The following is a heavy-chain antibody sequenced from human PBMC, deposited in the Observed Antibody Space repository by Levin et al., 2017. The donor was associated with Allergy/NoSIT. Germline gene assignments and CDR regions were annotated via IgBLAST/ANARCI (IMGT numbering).Heavy chain of an antibody. CDR3: ARGRMRAAAFYYMDV. CDR2: INHSGST. CDR1: GGSFSGYY. J-gene: IGHJ6*03. V-gene: IGHV4-34*01. Sequence: SETLSLTCAVYGGSFSGYYWSWIRQPPGKGLEWIGEINHSGSTNYNPSLKSRVTISVDTSKNQFSLKLSSVTAADTAVYYCARGRMRAAAFYYMDVWGKGTTVTVSS. D-gene: IGHD6-13*01.